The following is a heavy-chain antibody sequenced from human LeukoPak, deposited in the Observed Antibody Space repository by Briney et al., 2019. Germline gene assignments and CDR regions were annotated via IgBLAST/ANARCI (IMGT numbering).Heavy chain of an antibody. D-gene: IGHD4-11*01. J-gene: IGHJ4*02. CDR3: ARGPYRNNKTDR. Sequence: SETLSLTCAVYGGSFSGYYWSWIRQPPGKGLEWIGEINHSGSTNYNPSLKSRVTISVDTSKNQFSLKLSSVTAADTAVYYWARGPYRNNKTDRWGQGTLVTVSS. CDR2: INHSGST. CDR1: GGSFSGYY. V-gene: IGHV4-34*01.